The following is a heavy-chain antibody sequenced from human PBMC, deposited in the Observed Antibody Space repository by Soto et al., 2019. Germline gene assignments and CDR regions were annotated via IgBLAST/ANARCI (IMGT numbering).Heavy chain of an antibody. J-gene: IGHJ6*02. CDR1: GSTFTGSY. Sequence: GAPVQVSCKASGSTFTGSYMHWVRQAPGQGLEWMGWINPHSGGTNYAQKFQGRVTMTRDTSISTAYMELSRLRSDDTAVYYCARDRLAATLYYYYDYDMDGWGQGTTVTVAS. CDR3: ARDRLAATLYYYYDYDMDG. D-gene: IGHD2-15*01. CDR2: INPHSGGT. V-gene: IGHV1-2*02.